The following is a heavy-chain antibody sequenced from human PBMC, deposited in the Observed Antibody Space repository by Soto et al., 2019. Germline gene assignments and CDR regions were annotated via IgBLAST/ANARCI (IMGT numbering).Heavy chain of an antibody. CDR2: IDPSDSYT. Sequence: GESLKISCKGSGYNFPSYWISWVRQMPGKGLEWMGRIDPSDSYTNYSPSFQGHVTISADKSISAAYLQWSSLKASDTAMYYCARQGTTDYFYYYGMDVWGQGTTVTVSS. V-gene: IGHV5-10-1*01. CDR1: GYNFPSYW. CDR3: ARQGTTDYFYYYGMDV. J-gene: IGHJ6*02. D-gene: IGHD4-4*01.